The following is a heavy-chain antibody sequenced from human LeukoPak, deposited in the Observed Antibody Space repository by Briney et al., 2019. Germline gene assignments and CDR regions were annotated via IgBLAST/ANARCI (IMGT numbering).Heavy chain of an antibody. CDR1: GGSITSHY. D-gene: IGHD4-23*01. J-gene: IGHJ5*02. V-gene: IGHV4-59*11. Sequence: SETLSLTCTVSGGSITSHYWNWIGQSPEKGLEWIGYIYYSANTNYNPSLKSRVTILVDTPKNHFSLRLSSVTAADTAVYYCARGSLDDYGGNSARYNWFDAWGQGILVTVSS. CDR3: ARGSLDDYGGNSARYNWFDA. CDR2: IYYSANT.